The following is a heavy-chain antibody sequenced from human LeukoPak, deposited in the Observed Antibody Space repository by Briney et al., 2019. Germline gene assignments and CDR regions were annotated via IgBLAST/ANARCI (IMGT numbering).Heavy chain of an antibody. CDR3: ARDSSHWMDV. CDR1: GFTFIRCC. V-gene: IGHV3-7*01. J-gene: IGHJ6*04. Sequence: GGSLRLSCAVSGFTFIRCCMAWVRQAPGKGLEWVANINQDGSEIHYVDSVKGRFTISIDNAENSLYLQMNSLRAEDTAVYHCARDSSHWMDVWGKGTTVTVSS. D-gene: IGHD1-1*01. CDR2: INQDGSEI.